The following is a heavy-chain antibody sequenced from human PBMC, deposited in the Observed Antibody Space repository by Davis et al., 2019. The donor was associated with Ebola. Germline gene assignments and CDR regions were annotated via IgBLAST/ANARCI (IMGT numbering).Heavy chain of an antibody. D-gene: IGHD1-26*01. CDR3: ARVGATWGYFDY. CDR2: IIPIFGTA. V-gene: IGHV1-69*13. Sequence: SVKVSCKASGGTFSSYAISWVRQAPGQGLEWMGGIIPIFGTANYAQKFQGRVTITADESTSTAYMELSSLRSEDTAVYYCARVGATWGYFDYWGQGTLVTVSS. CDR1: GGTFSSYA. J-gene: IGHJ4*02.